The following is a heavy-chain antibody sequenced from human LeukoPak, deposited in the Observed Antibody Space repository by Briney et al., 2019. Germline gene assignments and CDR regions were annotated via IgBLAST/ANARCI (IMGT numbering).Heavy chain of an antibody. D-gene: IGHD3-22*01. CDR3: ARADDGYYDSSGYAY. CDR2: IYYSGST. J-gene: IGHJ4*02. Sequence: PSETLSLTCAVSGGSISSGGYYWSWIRQHPGKGLEWIGYIYYSGSTYYNPSLKSRVTISVDTSKNQFSLKLSSVTAADTAVYYCARADDGYYDSSGYAYWGQGTLVTVSS. V-gene: IGHV4-31*11. CDR1: GGSISSGGYY.